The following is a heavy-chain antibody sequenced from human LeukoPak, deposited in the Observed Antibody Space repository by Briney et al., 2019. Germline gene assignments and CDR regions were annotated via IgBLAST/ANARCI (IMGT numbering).Heavy chain of an antibody. CDR3: ARGGPSLGVDY. V-gene: IGHV4-61*01. CDR2: ISYSGST. D-gene: IGHD5/OR15-5a*01. J-gene: IGHJ4*02. Sequence: SETLSLTCTVSGGSVSSGYYYWSWIRQPPGKGLEWIGYISYSGSTNYNPSLKSRVTISVDTSKNRFSLRLSSVTAADTAVYYCARGGPSLGVDYWGQGTLVTVSS. CDR1: GGSVSSGYYY.